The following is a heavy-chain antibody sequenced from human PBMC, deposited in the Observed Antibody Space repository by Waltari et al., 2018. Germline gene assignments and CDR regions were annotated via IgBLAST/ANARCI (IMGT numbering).Heavy chain of an antibody. CDR3: ARLAEHYYYYMDV. CDR1: GGSISSYY. V-gene: IGHV4-59*08. Sequence: QVQLQESAPGLVKPSETLSLTSTVSGGSISSYYWRWIRQPPGKGLEWIGYIYYSGSTTYNPSLKSRVTISVDTSKNQFSLKLSSVPAADTAVYYGARLAEHYYYYMDVWGKGTTVTISS. CDR2: IYYSGST. J-gene: IGHJ6*03.